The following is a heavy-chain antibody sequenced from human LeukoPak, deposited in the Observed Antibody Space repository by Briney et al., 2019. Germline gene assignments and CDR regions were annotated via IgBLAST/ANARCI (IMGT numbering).Heavy chain of an antibody. J-gene: IGHJ4*02. V-gene: IGHV3-48*03. Sequence: GDSLRLFHAASGFPFNSYELHWVRQAPGQGRAWVSYINVKGDTKYYANSVQGRFTNFKQNAKKTLHLQMDRLMPEVTAFYYCLSAYGGLLDYWGQGTLVSVSS. D-gene: IGHD3-16*01. CDR3: LSAYGGLLDY. CDR2: INVKGDTK. CDR1: GFPFNSYE.